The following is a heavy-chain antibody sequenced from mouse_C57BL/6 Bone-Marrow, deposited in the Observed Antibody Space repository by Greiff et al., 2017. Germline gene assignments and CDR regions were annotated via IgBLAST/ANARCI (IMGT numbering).Heavy chain of an antibody. V-gene: IGHV7-3*01. Sequence: EVKVVESGGGLVQPGGSLSLSCAASGFTFTDYYMSWVRQPPGKALEWLGFIRNKANGYTTEYSASVKGRFTISRDNSHSILYLQMNALRAEDSATYYCARPSCGWYFDVWGTGTTVTVTA. D-gene: IGHD1-1*01. CDR1: GFTFTDYY. J-gene: IGHJ1*03. CDR2: IRNKANGYTT. CDR3: ARPSCGWYFDV.